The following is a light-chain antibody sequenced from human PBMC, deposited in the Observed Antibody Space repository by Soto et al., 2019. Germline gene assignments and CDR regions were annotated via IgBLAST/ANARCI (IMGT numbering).Light chain of an antibody. CDR2: DAS. V-gene: IGKV3-11*01. Sequence: EIVLTQSPATLSLSPGERATLSCRASQSVSSYLAWYQQKPGQAPRLLIYDASNRATGIPARFSGSGSGTDFTLTSSSLEPEDFAVYYCQQRGNWWTFGQGTKVEIK. CDR3: QQRGNWWT. CDR1: QSVSSY. J-gene: IGKJ1*01.